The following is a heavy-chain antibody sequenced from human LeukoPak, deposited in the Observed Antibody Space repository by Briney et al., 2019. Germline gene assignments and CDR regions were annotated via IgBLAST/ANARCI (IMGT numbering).Heavy chain of an antibody. Sequence: KTSETPSLTCTVSGGSISSFYWSWIRQPPGKGLEWIGYIYYSGCTNYNPSLKSRVTMSVDTSKNQFSLKLSSVTAADTDVYYCASTKMPTAMVNDHYYYYGIDVWGKGTTVTVSS. V-gene: IGHV4-59*01. D-gene: IGHD5-18*01. J-gene: IGHJ6*04. CDR1: GGSISSFY. CDR3: ASTKMPTAMVNDHYYYYGIDV. CDR2: IYYSGCT.